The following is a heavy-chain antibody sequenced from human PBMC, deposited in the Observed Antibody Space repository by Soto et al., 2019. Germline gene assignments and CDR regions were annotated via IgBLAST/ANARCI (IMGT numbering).Heavy chain of an antibody. V-gene: IGHV1-69*13. J-gene: IGHJ4*02. CDR1: GYTFTRYD. D-gene: IGHD3-3*01. CDR3: ARGRAGDFWSGYFDY. CDR2: IIPIFGTA. Sequence: GASVKVSCKASGYTFTRYDINWVRQAPGQGLEWMGGIIPIFGTANYAQKFQGRVTITADESTSTAYMELSSLRSEDTAVYYCARGRAGDFWSGYFDYWGQGTLVTVSS.